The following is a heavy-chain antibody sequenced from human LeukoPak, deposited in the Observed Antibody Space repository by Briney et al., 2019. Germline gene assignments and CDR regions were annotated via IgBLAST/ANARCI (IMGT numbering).Heavy chain of an antibody. Sequence: PGGSLRLSCAASGFTFSSYSMNWVRQAPGKGLEWLSSISSSSSYIYYADSVKGRFTISRDNAKNSLYLQMNSLRAEDTAVYYCARGGGATHFLEYFQHWGQGTLVTVSS. D-gene: IGHD1-26*01. CDR2: ISSSSSYI. CDR1: GFTFSSYS. V-gene: IGHV3-21*01. CDR3: ARGGGATHFLEYFQH. J-gene: IGHJ1*01.